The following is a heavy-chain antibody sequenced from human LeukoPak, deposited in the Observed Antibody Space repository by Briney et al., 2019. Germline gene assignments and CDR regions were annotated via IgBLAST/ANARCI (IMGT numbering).Heavy chain of an antibody. CDR2: IKQDGSEK. CDR3: ARNQRRLDY. D-gene: IGHD1-14*01. CDR1: GFTFSSYW. J-gene: IGHJ4*02. V-gene: IGHV3-7*01. Sequence: GGSLRLSCAASGFTFSSYWMSWVRQAPGKGLEWVANIKQDGSEKYYVDSVRGRFTISRDNPKNSLYLQVNSLRAEDTAVYYCARNQRRLDYWGQGTLVTVSS.